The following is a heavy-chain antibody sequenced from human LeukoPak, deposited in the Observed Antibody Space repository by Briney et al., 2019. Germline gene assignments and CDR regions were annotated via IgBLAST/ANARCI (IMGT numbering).Heavy chain of an antibody. D-gene: IGHD3-22*01. J-gene: IGHJ3*02. V-gene: IGHV4-61*02. Sequence: PSETLSLTCTVSGGSISSGSYYWSWIRQPAGKGLEWIGRIYTSGSTNYNPSLKSRVTISVDTSKNQFSLKLSSVTAADTAVYYCARVARGTYYYDSSGYHDAFDIWGQGTMVTVSS. CDR1: GGSISSGSYY. CDR2: IYTSGST. CDR3: ARVARGTYYYDSSGYHDAFDI.